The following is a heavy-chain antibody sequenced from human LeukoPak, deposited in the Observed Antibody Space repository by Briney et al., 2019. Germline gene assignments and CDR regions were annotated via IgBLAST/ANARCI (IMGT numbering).Heavy chain of an antibody. V-gene: IGHV3-7*03. D-gene: IGHD1-14*01. Sequence: GGSLRLSCEGSAFIFSGHWMNWVRQTPGKGLEWVASIKEDGSERQYVDSVKGRFSISRDNTKGSLFLQLNSLRAEDTAVYYCARGFFAEPKVNWFDPWGQGTLVTVSS. CDR1: AFIFSGHW. J-gene: IGHJ5*02. CDR2: IKEDGSER. CDR3: ARGFFAEPKVNWFDP.